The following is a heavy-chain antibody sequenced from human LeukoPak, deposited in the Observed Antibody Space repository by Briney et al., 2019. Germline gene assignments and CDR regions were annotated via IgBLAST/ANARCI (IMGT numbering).Heavy chain of an antibody. D-gene: IGHD2-2*01. J-gene: IGHJ5*02. CDR3: AKDIGAYCSSTSRQAGFDP. CDR1: GFTFSSYW. Sequence: GGSLRLSCAASGFTFSSYWMHWVRQAPGKGLEWVSGISWNSGSIGYADSVKGRFTISRDNAKNSLYLQMNSLRAEDTALYYCAKDIGAYCSSTSRQAGFDPWGQGTLVTVSS. V-gene: IGHV3-9*01. CDR2: ISWNSGSI.